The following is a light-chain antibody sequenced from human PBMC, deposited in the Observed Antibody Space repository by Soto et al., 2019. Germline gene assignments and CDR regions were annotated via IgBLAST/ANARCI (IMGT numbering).Light chain of an antibody. V-gene: IGLV2-14*01. CDR2: EVS. CDR3: SSYTSSSTLV. J-gene: IGLJ2*01. Sequence: QSALTQPAFVSGSPGQSITISCTGTSSDVGGYNYVSWYQQHPDKAPKLMIYEVSNRPSGVSNRFSGSKSGNTASLTVSGLHAEDEADNYSSSYTSSSTLVLGRGTKVTVL. CDR1: SSDVGGYNY.